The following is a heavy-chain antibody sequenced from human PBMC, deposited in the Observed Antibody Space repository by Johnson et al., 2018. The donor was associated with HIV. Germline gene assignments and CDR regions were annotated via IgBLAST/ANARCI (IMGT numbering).Heavy chain of an antibody. CDR1: GFTFDDYA. Sequence: VQLVESGGGLVQPGRSLRLSCAASGFTFDDYAMHWVRQAPGKGLEWVSGISWKSGSKGYADSVKGRFTISRDNAKNSLYLQMNSLRVEDTALYYCAKGLVYADPANAFDIWGQGTMVTVSS. CDR3: AKGLVYADPANAFDI. V-gene: IGHV3-9*01. CDR2: ISWKSGSK. D-gene: IGHD2-8*01. J-gene: IGHJ3*02.